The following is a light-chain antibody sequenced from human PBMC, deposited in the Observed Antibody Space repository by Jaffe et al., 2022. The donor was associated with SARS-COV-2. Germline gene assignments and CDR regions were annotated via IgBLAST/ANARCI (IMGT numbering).Light chain of an antibody. CDR3: QQYNSFPYT. CDR2: KAS. CDR1: QSISSW. V-gene: IGKV1-5*03. J-gene: IGKJ2*01. Sequence: DIQMTQSPSTLSASVGDRVTITCRASQSISSWLAWYQQKPGKAPKLLIYKASSLESGVPSRFSGSGSGTEFTLTISSLQPDDFATYYCQQYNSFPYTFGQGTKLEIK.